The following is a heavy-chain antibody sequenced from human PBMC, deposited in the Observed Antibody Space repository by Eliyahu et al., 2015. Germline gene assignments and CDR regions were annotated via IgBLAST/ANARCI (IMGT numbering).Heavy chain of an antibody. CDR2: IYYSGST. V-gene: IGHV4-59*01. CDR3: ALLYYYEGGWFDP. CDR1: GGSISSYY. Sequence: QVQLQESGPGLVKPSETLSLTCTVSGGSISSYYWSWIRQPPGKGLEWFGYIYYSGSTNYNPSLKSRVTISVDTSKNQFSLKLSSVTAADTAVYYCALLYYYEGGWFDPWGQGTLVTVSS. D-gene: IGHD3-22*01. J-gene: IGHJ5*02.